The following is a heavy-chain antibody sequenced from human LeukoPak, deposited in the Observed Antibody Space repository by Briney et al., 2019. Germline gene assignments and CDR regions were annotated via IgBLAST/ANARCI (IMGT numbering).Heavy chain of an antibody. D-gene: IGHD3-3*01. V-gene: IGHV6-1*01. Sequence: SQGVSLTCSSSGDSVSSNRCSWIWIRQSPSRGLEWLGRTYYRSKWYNDYAVSVKSRIPINPDTSKIQFSLQLNSVTPEDTAVYYCARDVDFWSGYSYYFDYWGQGTLVTVSS. CDR2: TYYRSKWYN. J-gene: IGHJ4*02. CDR1: GDSVSSNRCS. CDR3: ARDVDFWSGYSYYFDY.